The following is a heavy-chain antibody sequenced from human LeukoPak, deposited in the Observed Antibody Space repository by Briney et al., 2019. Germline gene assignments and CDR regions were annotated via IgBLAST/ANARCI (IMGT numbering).Heavy chain of an antibody. Sequence: GGSLRLSCAASGFTFSDYYMSWIRQAPGKGLEWVSYISSSGSTIYYADSVKDRFTISRDNAKNSLYLQMNSLRAEDTAVYYCARDRTGRYYYYYYMDVWGKGTTVTVSS. CDR2: ISSSGSTI. CDR3: ARDRTGRYYYYYYMDV. V-gene: IGHV3-11*01. J-gene: IGHJ6*03. D-gene: IGHD4-17*01. CDR1: GFTFSDYY.